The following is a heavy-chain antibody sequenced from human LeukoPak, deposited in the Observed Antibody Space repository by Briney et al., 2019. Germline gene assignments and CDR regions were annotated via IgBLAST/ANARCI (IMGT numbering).Heavy chain of an antibody. J-gene: IGHJ3*02. V-gene: IGHV3-30*18. CDR1: GFTFSSYG. CDR2: ISYDGSNK. D-gene: IGHD3-10*01. CDR3: AKDRPWFGELDDAFDI. Sequence: TGGSLRLSCAASGFTFSSYGMHWVRQAPGKGLEWVAVISYDGSNKYYADSVKGRFTISRDNSKNTLYLQMNSLRAEDTAVYYCAKDRPWFGELDDAFDIWGQGTMVTVSS.